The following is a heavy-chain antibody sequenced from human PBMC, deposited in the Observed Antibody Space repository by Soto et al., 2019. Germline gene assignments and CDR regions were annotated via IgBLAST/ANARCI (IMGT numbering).Heavy chain of an antibody. CDR2: IKQDGSEK. D-gene: IGHD6-13*01. Sequence: GGSLRLSCAASGFTFSSYWMSWVRQAPGKGLEWVANIKQDGSEKYYVGSVKGRFTISRDNAKISLYLQMNSLRAEDTAVYYCAREGAAGVVGYYYGMDVWGQGTTVTVSS. CDR1: GFTFSSYW. V-gene: IGHV3-7*05. J-gene: IGHJ6*02. CDR3: AREGAAGVVGYYYGMDV.